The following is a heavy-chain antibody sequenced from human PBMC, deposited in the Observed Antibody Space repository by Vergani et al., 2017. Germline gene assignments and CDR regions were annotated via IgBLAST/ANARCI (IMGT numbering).Heavy chain of an antibody. CDR3: ARDGPRGPWSGYFWFDP. J-gene: IGHJ5*02. D-gene: IGHD3-3*01. Sequence: QLQLQESGPGLVKPSETLSLTCTVSGGSISSSSYYWGWIRQPPGKGLEWIGSIYYSGGTYYNPFLKSRVTISVDTAKNQFSLKLSSVTAADTAVYYCARDGPRGPWSGYFWFDPWGQGTLVTVSS. V-gene: IGHV4-39*07. CDR2: IYYSGGT. CDR1: GGSISSSSYY.